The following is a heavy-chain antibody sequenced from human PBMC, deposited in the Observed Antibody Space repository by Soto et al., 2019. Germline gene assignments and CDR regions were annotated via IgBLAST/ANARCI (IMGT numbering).Heavy chain of an antibody. CDR3: AKDHGPYGDGLDY. CDR1: GFTFNSYA. Sequence: PGGSLRLSCAASGFTFNSYAMSWVRQAPGKGLEWVSAISSRGGRTHYADSVKGRFTISRDNSKNTLYLQVNSLRAEDTAVYYSAKDHGPYGDGLDYWGQGTLVTVSS. D-gene: IGHD4-17*01. J-gene: IGHJ4*02. CDR2: ISSRGGRT. V-gene: IGHV3-23*01.